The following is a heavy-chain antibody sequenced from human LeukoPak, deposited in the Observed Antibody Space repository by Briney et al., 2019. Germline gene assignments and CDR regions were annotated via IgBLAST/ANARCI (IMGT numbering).Heavy chain of an antibody. CDR3: ARVSSLWSFDY. J-gene: IGHJ4*02. CDR2: ISPDGSRT. CDR1: GFTFSTHW. Sequence: GGSLRLSCAASGFTFSTHWMHWVRQTPGKGLVWVSRISPDGSRTAYADSVKGRFTISRDNARDTLYLQLNSLGAEDTAVYYCARVSSLWSFDYWGQETLVTVSS. D-gene: IGHD3-10*01. V-gene: IGHV3-74*01.